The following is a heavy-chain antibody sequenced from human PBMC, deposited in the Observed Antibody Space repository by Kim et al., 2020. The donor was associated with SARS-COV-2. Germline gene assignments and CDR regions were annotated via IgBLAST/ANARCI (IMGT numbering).Heavy chain of an antibody. Sequence: GGSLRLSCAVSGFTFNAYAMAWVRQAPGKGLEWVSTISGSGRNTYYADSVKGRFTISRDNSKDTLYLQINSLRVEDTALYHCAKDRGGSRLTYFDSWGQATLVTVSS. J-gene: IGHJ4*02. CDR1: GFTFNAYA. D-gene: IGHD3-16*01. V-gene: IGHV3-23*01. CDR2: ISGSGRNT. CDR3: AKDRGGSRLTYFDS.